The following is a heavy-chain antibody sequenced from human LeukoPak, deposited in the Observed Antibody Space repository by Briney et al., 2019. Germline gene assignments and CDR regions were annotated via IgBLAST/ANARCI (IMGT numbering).Heavy chain of an antibody. CDR2: INSDGSST. J-gene: IGHJ6*02. Sequence: GGSLRLSCAASGFTFSSYWMHWVRQAPGKGLVWVSRINSDGSSTSYADSVKGRFTISRDNAKNTLYLQMNSLRAEDTAVYYCARGGSRAFSSGWSPFMDVWGQGTTVTVSS. CDR1: GFTFSSYW. V-gene: IGHV3-74*01. D-gene: IGHD6-19*01. CDR3: ARGGSRAFSSGWSPFMDV.